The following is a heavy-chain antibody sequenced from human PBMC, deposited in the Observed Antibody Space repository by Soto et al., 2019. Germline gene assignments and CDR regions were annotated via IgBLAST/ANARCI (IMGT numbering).Heavy chain of an antibody. CDR1: GGTFSSYA. CDR2: IIPIFGTA. CDR3: ARVFRMADTGWFDP. V-gene: IGHV1-69*13. Sequence: ASVKVSCKASGGTFSSYAISWVRQAPGQGLEWMGGIIPIFGTANYAQKFQGRVTITADESTSTAYMELSSLRSEDTAVYYCARVFRMADTGWFDPWGQGTLVTVSS. D-gene: IGHD6-19*01. J-gene: IGHJ5*02.